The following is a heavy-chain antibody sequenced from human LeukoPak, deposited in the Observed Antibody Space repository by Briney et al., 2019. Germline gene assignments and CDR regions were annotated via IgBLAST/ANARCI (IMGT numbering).Heavy chain of an antibody. Sequence: GGSLRLSCVVSGFRFNSIWMSWVRQAPGKELEGVANIDQDGSERNYVDFVKGRFTISRDNAKNSLYLQMNTLRAEDTAVYYCVSGPRREYVFDYWGQGTLVTVSS. CDR3: VSGPRREYVFDY. CDR1: GFRFNSIW. J-gene: IGHJ4*02. D-gene: IGHD3-10*01. CDR2: IDQDGSER. V-gene: IGHV3-7*01.